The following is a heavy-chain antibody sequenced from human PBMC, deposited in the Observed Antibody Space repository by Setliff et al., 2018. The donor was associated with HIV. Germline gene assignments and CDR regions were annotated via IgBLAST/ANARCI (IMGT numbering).Heavy chain of an antibody. CDR3: AREEYYYYGMDV. CDR1: GGSISSGSYY. Sequence: SETLSLTCTVSGGSISSGSYYWNWFRQPAGKGLEWIGRIYTSGSTNYNPSLKSRVTISVNTSKNQFSLKLSSVTAADTAVYYCAREEYYYYGMDVWGQGTTVTVSS. V-gene: IGHV4-61*02. CDR2: IYTSGST. J-gene: IGHJ6*02.